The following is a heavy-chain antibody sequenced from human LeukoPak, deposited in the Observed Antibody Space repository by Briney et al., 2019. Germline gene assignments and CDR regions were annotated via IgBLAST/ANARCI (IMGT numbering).Heavy chain of an antibody. Sequence: SGGSLRLSCAASGFTFSSYGMHWVRQARGKGLEWVAVIWYDGSNKYYADSVKGRFTISRDNSKNTLYLQMNSLRAEDTAVYYCARDSRAYSSSWKYGMDVWGQGTTVTVSS. CDR3: ARDSRAYSSSWKYGMDV. D-gene: IGHD6-13*01. CDR1: GFTFSSYG. CDR2: IWYDGSNK. V-gene: IGHV3-33*01. J-gene: IGHJ6*02.